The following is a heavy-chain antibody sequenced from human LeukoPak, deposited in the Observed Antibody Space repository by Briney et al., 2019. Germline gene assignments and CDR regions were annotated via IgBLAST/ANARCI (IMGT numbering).Heavy chain of an antibody. Sequence: PSETLSLTCTVSGGSISSGSYYWSWIRQPAGKGLEWIGRIYTSGSTNYNPSLKSRVTISVDTSKNQFSPKPSSVTAADTAVYYCARGRGYNWFDPWGQGTLVTVSS. CDR1: GGSISSGSYY. CDR3: ARGRGYNWFDP. V-gene: IGHV4-61*02. J-gene: IGHJ5*02. D-gene: IGHD3-10*01. CDR2: IYTSGST.